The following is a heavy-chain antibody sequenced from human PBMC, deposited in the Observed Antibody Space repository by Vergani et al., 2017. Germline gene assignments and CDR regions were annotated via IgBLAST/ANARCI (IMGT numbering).Heavy chain of an antibody. CDR1: GFTFSSYA. Sequence: EVQLLESGGGLVQPGGSLRLSCAASGFTFSSYAMSWVRQAPGKGLEWVSAISGSGGSTYYADSVKGRFTISRDNSKNTLYLQMNSLRAEDTAVYYCAKDGEGYSYCYRHFDYWGQGTLVTVSS. V-gene: IGHV3-23*01. J-gene: IGHJ4*02. D-gene: IGHD5-18*01. CDR2: ISGSGGST. CDR3: AKDGEGYSYCYRHFDY.